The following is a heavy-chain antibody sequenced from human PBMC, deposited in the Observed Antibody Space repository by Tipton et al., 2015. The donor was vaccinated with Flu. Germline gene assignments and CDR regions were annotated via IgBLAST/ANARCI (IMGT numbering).Heavy chain of an antibody. D-gene: IGHD4-11*01. CDR2: VHQTGNS. Sequence: LRLSCTVSGGSISNYYWAWIRQPPGRGLEWIGNVHQTGNSYYNPSLMSRVTIAVDRPKNQFSLRLTSVSAADTAVYFCARRDFSNYVSEPKNWFDLWGQGTQVTVSS. V-gene: IGHV4-59*08. CDR1: GGSISNYY. CDR3: ARRDFSNYVSEPKNWFDL. J-gene: IGHJ5*02.